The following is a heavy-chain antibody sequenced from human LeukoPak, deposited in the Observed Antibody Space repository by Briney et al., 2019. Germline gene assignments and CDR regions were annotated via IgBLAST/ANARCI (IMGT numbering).Heavy chain of an antibody. D-gene: IGHD6-19*01. Sequence: PGGSLRLSCAASGFTFSSYGMHWVRQAPGKGLEWVAVISYDGSNKYYADSVKGRFTISRDNSKNTLYLQMNSLRAEDTAVYYCARGYSSGWYGAYGFQHWGQGTLVTVSS. J-gene: IGHJ1*01. CDR1: GFTFSSYG. CDR2: ISYDGSNK. V-gene: IGHV3-30*03. CDR3: ARGYSSGWYGAYGFQH.